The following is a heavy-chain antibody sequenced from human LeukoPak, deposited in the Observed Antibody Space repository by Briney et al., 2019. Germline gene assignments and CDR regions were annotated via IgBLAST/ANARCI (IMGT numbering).Heavy chain of an antibody. Sequence: GGSLSLSCAASGFTFGIYAMRWVRQAPGRGLERISTINNSGSSTYYADSVRGRFTISRDNSKNTLYLQMNNLRAEDTAVYYCARGHDYWGQGTLVTVSS. V-gene: IGHV3-23*01. CDR2: INNSGSST. CDR1: GFTFGIYA. CDR3: ARGHDY. J-gene: IGHJ4*02.